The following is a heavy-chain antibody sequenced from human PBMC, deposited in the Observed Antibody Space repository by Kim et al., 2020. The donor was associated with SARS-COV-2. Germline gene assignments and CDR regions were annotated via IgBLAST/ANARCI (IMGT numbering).Heavy chain of an antibody. D-gene: IGHD1-26*01. CDR1: GVSFSGYY. CDR2: INHSGST. Sequence: SETLSLTCAVYGVSFSGYYWSWIRQPPGKGLEWIGEINHSGSTNYNPSLKSRVTISVDTSKNQFSLKLSSVTAADTAVYYCARGGLGARDYWGHGTLVTVSS. V-gene: IGHV4-34*01. CDR3: ARGGLGARDY. J-gene: IGHJ4*01.